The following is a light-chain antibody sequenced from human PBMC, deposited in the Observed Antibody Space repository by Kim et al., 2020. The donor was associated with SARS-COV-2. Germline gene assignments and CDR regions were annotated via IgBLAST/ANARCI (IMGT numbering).Light chain of an antibody. Sequence: IQLTQSPSSLSASVGDRVTITCRATQGIRSSLAWYQQKSGKAPKLLIYAASTLQTGVPSRFSGSGSGTDFTLTISSLQPDDFATYYCQQLNSYPYTFGQGTKLEI. CDR1: QGIRSS. CDR2: AAS. CDR3: QQLNSYPYT. V-gene: IGKV1-9*01. J-gene: IGKJ2*01.